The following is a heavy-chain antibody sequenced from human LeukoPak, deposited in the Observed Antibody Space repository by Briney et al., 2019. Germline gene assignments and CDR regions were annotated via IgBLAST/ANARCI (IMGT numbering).Heavy chain of an antibody. CDR1: GFTFDNYA. V-gene: IGHV3-23*01. J-gene: IGHJ4*02. CDR3: AKGSGSAWFFDY. Sequence: GGSLRLSCAASGFTFDNYAMSWVRQAPGKGLEWVSGVSGSGDSTYYADSVRGRLTISRDNSKNTLYLQMNGLRAEDTAVYYCAKGSGSAWFFDYWGQGALVTVS. CDR2: VSGSGDST. D-gene: IGHD6-19*01.